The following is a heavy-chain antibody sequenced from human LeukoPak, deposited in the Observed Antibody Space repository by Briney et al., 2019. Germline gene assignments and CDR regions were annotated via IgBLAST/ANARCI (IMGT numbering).Heavy chain of an antibody. J-gene: IGHJ4*02. CDR2: IYYSGST. CDR3: ARHGGCSGGTCYSVDY. D-gene: IGHD2-15*01. Sequence: PSETLSLTCTVSGGSISSYYWSWIRQPPGKGLEWIGYIYYSGSTNYNPSLESRVTISVDTSKNQFSLKLSSVTAADTAVYYCARHGGCSGGTCYSVDYWGQGTLVTVSS. CDR1: GGSISSYY. V-gene: IGHV4-59*01.